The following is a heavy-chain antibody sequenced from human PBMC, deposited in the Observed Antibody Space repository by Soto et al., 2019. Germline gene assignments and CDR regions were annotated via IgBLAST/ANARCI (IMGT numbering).Heavy chain of an antibody. J-gene: IGHJ6*02. CDR2: ISYDGSNK. CDR3: AKESSLWSGESSHHNQNYYYYGVDV. Sequence: QVQLVESGGGVVQPGRSLRLSCAASGFTFSSYGMHWVRQAPGKGLEWVAVISYDGSNKYYADSVKGRFTISRDNSKNTLYLQMNSLRAEDTAVYYCAKESSLWSGESSHHNQNYYYYGVDVWGQGTTVTVSS. CDR1: GFTFSSYG. V-gene: IGHV3-30*18. D-gene: IGHD3-10*01.